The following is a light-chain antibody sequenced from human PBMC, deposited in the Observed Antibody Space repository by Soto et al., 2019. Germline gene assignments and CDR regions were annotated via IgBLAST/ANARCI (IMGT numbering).Light chain of an antibody. CDR3: QQYSEWPSIT. J-gene: IGKJ5*01. CDR1: QSVSSN. CDR2: GAS. V-gene: IGKV3-15*01. Sequence: EIMMTQSPATLSLSPGERATLSCRASQSVSSNLAWYQQKPGQAPRLLVYGASTRATGIPARFSGSGSGTEFTLTISSLQSEDFAVYYCQQYSEWPSITFGQGTRLEI.